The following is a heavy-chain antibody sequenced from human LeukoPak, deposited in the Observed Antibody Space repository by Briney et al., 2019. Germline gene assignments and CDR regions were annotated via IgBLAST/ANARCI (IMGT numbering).Heavy chain of an antibody. CDR3: ARDHRFLESXIXXXXVFDY. J-gene: IGHJ4*02. Sequence: GRSLRLSCAAFGFTFSSYAMHWVRQAPGKGLEWVAVISYDGSNKHYAEAVKGRFTISRDNSKNTLYLQMNSLRGEDTAVYYCARDHRFLESXIXXXXVFDYWGQGXLVTVS. D-gene: IGHD3-3*01. V-gene: IGHV3-30-3*01. CDR2: ISYDGSNK. CDR1: GFTFSSYA.